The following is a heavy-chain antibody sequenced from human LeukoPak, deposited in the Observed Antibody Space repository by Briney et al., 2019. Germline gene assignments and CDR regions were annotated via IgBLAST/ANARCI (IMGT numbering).Heavy chain of an antibody. Sequence: SETLSLTCTVSGGSISSSSYYWGWIRQPPGKGLEWIGSIYYSGSTYYNPSLQSRVTISLDMSKNQFSLKLSSVTAADTAVYYCARSPSPYSSGWYFDYWGQGTLVTVSS. CDR3: ARSPSPYSSGWYFDY. V-gene: IGHV4-39*07. CDR2: IYYSGST. D-gene: IGHD6-19*01. J-gene: IGHJ4*02. CDR1: GGSISSSSYY.